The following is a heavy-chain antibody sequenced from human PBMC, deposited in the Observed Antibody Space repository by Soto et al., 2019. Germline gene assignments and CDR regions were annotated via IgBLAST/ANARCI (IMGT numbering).Heavy chain of an antibody. CDR3: ARGRSGRIPGGNHYFDY. Sequence: SETLSLTCAVYGGSFSGYYWSWIRQPPGKGLEWIGEINHSGSTNYNPSLKSRVTISVDTSKNQFSLKLSSVTAADTAVYYCARGRSGRIPGGNHYFDYWGQGTLVTVSS. D-gene: IGHD2-15*01. CDR2: INHSGST. J-gene: IGHJ4*02. V-gene: IGHV4-34*01. CDR1: GGSFSGYY.